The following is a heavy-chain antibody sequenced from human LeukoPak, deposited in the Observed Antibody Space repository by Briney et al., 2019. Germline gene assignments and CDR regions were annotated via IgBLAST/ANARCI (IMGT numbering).Heavy chain of an antibody. CDR3: VREGNELLSKNFDY. CDR2: INPHSGGT. D-gene: IGHD2-21*02. V-gene: IGHV1-2*02. CDR1: GFTFTGYY. J-gene: IGHJ4*02. Sequence: ASVKVSCKASGFTFTGYYIHWVRQAPGQGLEWMGYINPHSGGTNSPQKFQGRVTMTTDTSISAAYMELSSLISDDAAMNYCVREGNELLSKNFDYWGQGTLVTVSS.